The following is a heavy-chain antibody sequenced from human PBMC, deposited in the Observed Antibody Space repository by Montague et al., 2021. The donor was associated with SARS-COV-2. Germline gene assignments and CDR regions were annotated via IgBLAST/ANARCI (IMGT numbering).Heavy chain of an antibody. D-gene: IGHD3-10*01. CDR3: ARSGGGLMD. Sequence: SETLSLTCTVSGGSIRSHLWSWIRQSPGKGLEWIGYFDHTGTKKYNPSLKTRVTISGDTSKNQFSLRLTSVTTADTAIYYCARSGGGLMDWGQGSLVTVSS. CDR1: GGSIRSHL. V-gene: IGHV4-59*11. J-gene: IGHJ4*02. CDR2: FDHTGTK.